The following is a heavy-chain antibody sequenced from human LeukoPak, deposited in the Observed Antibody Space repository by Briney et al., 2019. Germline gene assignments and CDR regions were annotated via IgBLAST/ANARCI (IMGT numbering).Heavy chain of an antibody. CDR1: GGSFSGYY. D-gene: IGHD2-2*01. Sequence: PSDTLSLTCAVSGGSFSGYYWNWIRQPPGKGLQWIGYVNAVGSTKYNPSLSSRLTISVDKSKNQFSLKLNSVTAADSAVYFCARRVPAASGGGFDYWGQGTLVAVSS. CDR3: ARRVPAASGGGFDY. CDR2: VNAVGST. J-gene: IGHJ4*02. V-gene: IGHV4-4*08.